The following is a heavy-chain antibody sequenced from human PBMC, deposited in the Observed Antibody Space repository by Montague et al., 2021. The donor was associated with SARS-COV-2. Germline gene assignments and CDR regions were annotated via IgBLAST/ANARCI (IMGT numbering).Heavy chain of an antibody. CDR1: GDSVSSNSAA. CDR2: TYYRSKWYN. V-gene: IGHV6-1*01. J-gene: IGHJ4*02. Sequence: CAISGDSVSSNSAAWNWIRQSPPRGLEWLGRTYYRSKWYNDYAVSVKSRITINPDTSKNQFSLQLNSVTPEDTAVYYCARGGWGAPGTGRLFDYWGQGTLVTASS. CDR3: ARGGWGAPGTGRLFDY. D-gene: IGHD3-10*01.